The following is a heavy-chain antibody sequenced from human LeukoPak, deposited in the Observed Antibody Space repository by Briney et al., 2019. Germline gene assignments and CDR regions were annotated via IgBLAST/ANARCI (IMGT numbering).Heavy chain of an antibody. CDR1: GITFSRYE. D-gene: IGHD6-19*01. Sequence: PGGSLRLSCAASGITFSRYEMNWVRQAPGKGLEWLSYISGSGRTIFYGDSVKGRFTISRDNANNSLYLQINSLRAEDTALYYCARVALDSSGDNYGQGAFDYWGQGTLVTVSS. CDR3: ARVALDSSGDNYGQGAFDY. V-gene: IGHV3-48*03. J-gene: IGHJ4*02. CDR2: ISGSGRTI.